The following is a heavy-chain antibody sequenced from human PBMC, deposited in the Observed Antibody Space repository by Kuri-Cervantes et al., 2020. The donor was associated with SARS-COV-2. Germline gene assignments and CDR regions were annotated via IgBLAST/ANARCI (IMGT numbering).Heavy chain of an antibody. Sequence: LRLSCAVSGGSISSGGYSWSWIRQPPGKGLEWIGYIYHSGSTYYNPSLKSRVTISVDRSKNQFSLKLSSVTAADTAVYYCARDAKRGYSYGSYYYYYYGMDVWGQGTTVTVSS. V-gene: IGHV4-30-2*01. CDR2: IYHSGST. CDR1: GGSISSGGYS. CDR3: ARDAKRGYSYGSYYYYYYGMDV. D-gene: IGHD5-18*01. J-gene: IGHJ6*02.